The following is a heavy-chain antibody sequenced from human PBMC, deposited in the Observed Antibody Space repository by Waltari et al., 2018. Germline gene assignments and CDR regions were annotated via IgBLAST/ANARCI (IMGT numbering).Heavy chain of an antibody. CDR1: GFSFSSYA. CDR2: RGGSAGNT. D-gene: IGHD6-19*01. Sequence: EVQVLESGGGLVQPGGSLRLSCAASGFSFSSYAVSWVRQAPGKGLEWGSARGGSAGNTYYPDSVKGRFTLSRDNSNNTVYLQMNSLRADDTAVYYCAKGGLSSSWPKNWFDPWGQGTLVTVSS. CDR3: AKGGLSSSWPKNWFDP. V-gene: IGHV3-23*01. J-gene: IGHJ5*02.